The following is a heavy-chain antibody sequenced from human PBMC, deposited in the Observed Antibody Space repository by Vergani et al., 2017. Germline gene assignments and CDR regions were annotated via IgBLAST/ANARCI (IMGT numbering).Heavy chain of an antibody. Sequence: QVQLQESGPGLVQPSETLSLTCTVSGGSISSYYWSWIRQPPGKGLEWIGYIYYSGSTNYNPSLKSRVTISVDTSKNQFSLKLSSVTAADTAVYYCARGIAGLGYWGQGTLVTVSS. D-gene: IGHD6-13*01. CDR3: ARGIAGLGY. CDR2: IYYSGST. CDR1: GGSISSYY. J-gene: IGHJ4*02. V-gene: IGHV4-59*01.